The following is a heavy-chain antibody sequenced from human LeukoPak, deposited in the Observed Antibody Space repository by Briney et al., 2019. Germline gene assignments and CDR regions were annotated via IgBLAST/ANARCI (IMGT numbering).Heavy chain of an antibody. CDR3: ARRARWNSYFDP. J-gene: IGHJ5*02. D-gene: IGHD1-7*01. V-gene: IGHV6-1*01. Sequence: SQTLSLTCAISRDDVSSDSSSWHWIRQSPSRGLEWLGRTYYPSKWTGDAAVSMRSRIAIAPVTSKNQFTLQLNSVTVEDTAVYYCARRARWNSYFDPWGQGILVVVSS. CDR1: RDDVSSDSSS. CDR2: TYYPSKWTG.